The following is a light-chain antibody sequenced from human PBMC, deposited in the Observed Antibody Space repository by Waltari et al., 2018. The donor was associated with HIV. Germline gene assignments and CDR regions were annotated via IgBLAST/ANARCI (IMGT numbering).Light chain of an antibody. CDR1: NSDISDYNY. CDR2: EVT. J-gene: IGLJ2*01. CDR3: SSFAGTHKL. Sequence: QSALTQSPSASGSPGQSVNISCSGANSDISDYNYVSWYQQHSDRPPTLIIFEVTKRPSGVPDRFSGSKSGNTASLFVSGLQPEDEATYFCSSFAGTHKLFGGGTKLTVL. V-gene: IGLV2-8*01.